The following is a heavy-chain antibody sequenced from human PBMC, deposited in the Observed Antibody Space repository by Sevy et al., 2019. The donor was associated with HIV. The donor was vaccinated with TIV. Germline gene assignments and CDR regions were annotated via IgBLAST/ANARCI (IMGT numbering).Heavy chain of an antibody. CDR3: ARARPYSSSSGGFDY. D-gene: IGHD6-6*01. J-gene: IGHJ4*02. CDR1: GDSISGYY. CDR2: IYYSGST. V-gene: IGHV4-59*01. Sequence: SETLSLTCTVSGDSISGYYWSWIRQPPGKGLEWIGYIYYSGSTNYNPSLKSRVTISVDTSSNQFSLKLSSVTAADTAVYYGARARPYSSSSGGFDYWGQGTLVTVSS.